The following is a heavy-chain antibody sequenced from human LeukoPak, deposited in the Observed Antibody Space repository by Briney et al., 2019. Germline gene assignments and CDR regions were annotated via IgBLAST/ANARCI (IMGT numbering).Heavy chain of an antibody. D-gene: IGHD3-22*01. J-gene: IGHJ4*02. Sequence: GASVKVSCKAPASTFSNYAITWMRQAPGQSLEWVGWIRGYDGHTKYAQNVQGRVTMTRDTSTNTAYMELRNLRSDDSAVYYCARSRSPTYDTSDYYENDYWGQGTLVTVSS. CDR1: ASTFSNYA. CDR3: ARSRSPTYDTSDYYENDY. V-gene: IGHV1-18*01. CDR2: IRGYDGHT.